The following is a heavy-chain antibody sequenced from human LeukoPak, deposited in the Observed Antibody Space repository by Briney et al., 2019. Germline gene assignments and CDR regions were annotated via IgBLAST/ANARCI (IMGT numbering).Heavy chain of an antibody. CDR3: ARDPGDGNWFDP. Sequence: SETLSLTCTVSGGSISSYYWSWIRQPAEKGLEWIGRIYTSGSTNYNPSFKSRVTMSVDTSKNQFSLKLSSVTAADTAVYYCARDPGDGNWFDPWGQGTLVTVSS. J-gene: IGHJ5*02. CDR1: GGSISSYY. D-gene: IGHD1-1*01. V-gene: IGHV4-4*07. CDR2: IYTSGST.